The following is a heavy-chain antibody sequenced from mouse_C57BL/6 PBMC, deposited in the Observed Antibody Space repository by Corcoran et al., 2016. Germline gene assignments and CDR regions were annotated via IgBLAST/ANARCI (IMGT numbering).Heavy chain of an antibody. J-gene: IGHJ1*03. CDR3: ARKDDGYYRYFDV. CDR2: IYPRSGNT. Sequence: QVQLQQSGAELARPGASVKLSCKASGYTFTSYGISWVKQRTGQGLEWTGEIYPRSGNTYYNEKFKGKATLTADKSSSTAYMELRSLTSEDSAVYFCARKDDGYYRYFDVWGTGTTVTVSS. CDR1: GYTFTSYG. D-gene: IGHD2-3*01. V-gene: IGHV1-81*01.